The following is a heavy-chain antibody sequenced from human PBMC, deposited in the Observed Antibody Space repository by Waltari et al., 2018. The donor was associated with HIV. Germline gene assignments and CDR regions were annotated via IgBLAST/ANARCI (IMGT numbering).Heavy chain of an antibody. CDR2: IDPRDSYT. D-gene: IGHD3-10*01. Sequence: EVQLVQSGAEVKKPGESLRISCTGSGYSFTSYWISWVRQMPGKGLEWMGRIDPRDSYTNYSPSFQGHVTISADKSISTAYRQWSSLKAADTAMYYCAKLRSGSYDWFDPWGQGTLVTVSS. CDR3: AKLRSGSYDWFDP. V-gene: IGHV5-10-1*01. J-gene: IGHJ5*02. CDR1: GYSFTSYW.